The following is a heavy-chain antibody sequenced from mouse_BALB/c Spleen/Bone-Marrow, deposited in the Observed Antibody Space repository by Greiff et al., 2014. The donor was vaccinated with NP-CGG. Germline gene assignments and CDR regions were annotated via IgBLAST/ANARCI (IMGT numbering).Heavy chain of an antibody. D-gene: IGHD2-4*01. J-gene: IGHJ4*01. CDR2: IWAGGST. CDR1: GFSLTSYG. V-gene: IGHV2-9*02. CDR3: ARSGLRRPAMDY. Sequence: VQLQESGPGLVAPSQSLSITCTVSGFSLTSYGVHWVRQPPGKGLEWLGVIWAGGSTNYNSALMSRLSISKDNSKSQVFLKMNSLQIDDTAMYYCARSGLRRPAMDYWGQGTSVTVSS.